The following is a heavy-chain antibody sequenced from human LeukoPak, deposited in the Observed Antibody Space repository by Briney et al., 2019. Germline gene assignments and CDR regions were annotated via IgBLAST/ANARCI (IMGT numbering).Heavy chain of an antibody. Sequence: PGGSLRLSCAASGFTFSTYWMSWVRQAPGKGLEWVSAIRSSSSYIYYADSVKGRFTISRDNAKNSLYLQMNSLRAEDTAVYYCARDLSLGGGLVDGSDYWGQGTLVTVSS. CDR3: ARDLSLGGGLVDGSDY. CDR1: GFTFSTYW. CDR2: IRSSSSYI. V-gene: IGHV3-21*01. J-gene: IGHJ4*02. D-gene: IGHD3-16*01.